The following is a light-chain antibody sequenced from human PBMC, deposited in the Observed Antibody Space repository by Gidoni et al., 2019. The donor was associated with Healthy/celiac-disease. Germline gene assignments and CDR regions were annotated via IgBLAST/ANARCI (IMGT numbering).Light chain of an antibody. CDR3: CSYAGSSTPYV. V-gene: IGLV2-23*01. CDR2: EGS. Sequence: QSALTQPASVSGPPGQSITISCTGTSRDVGGDNLVSWYQQHPGKAPKLMIYEGSKRPSGVSNRFSGSKSGNTASLTISGLQAEDEADYYCCSYAGSSTPYVFGTGTKVTVL. J-gene: IGLJ1*01. CDR1: SRDVGGDNL.